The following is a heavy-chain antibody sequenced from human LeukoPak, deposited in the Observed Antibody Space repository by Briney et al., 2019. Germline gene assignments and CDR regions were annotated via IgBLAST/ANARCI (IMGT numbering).Heavy chain of an antibody. CDR1: GNYW. CDR3: VSFYETY. D-gene: IGHD2/OR15-2a*01. V-gene: IGHV3-74*01. CDR2: INSDGSWT. Sequence: GGSLRLSCVASGNYWMHWVRQAPGKGLVWVSHINSDGSWTSYADSVKGRFTISKDNAKNTVYLQMNSLRAEDTAVYYCVSFYETYWGRGTLVTVSS. J-gene: IGHJ4*02.